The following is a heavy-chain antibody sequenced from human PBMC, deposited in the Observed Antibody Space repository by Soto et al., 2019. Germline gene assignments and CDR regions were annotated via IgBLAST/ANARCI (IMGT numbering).Heavy chain of an antibody. CDR1: GYSFTRYL. D-gene: IGHD3-10*01. Sequence: GEYLKISCKGSGYSFTRYLLGWVRPMPGKGVEWVGIIYPGDCDTRYRPSFQGQVTISADKSLSTAYLQCGRLEAPGPARYFFSSAYGAGIGDYYHGMDGGGQGTTGTVS. CDR2: IYPGDCDT. CDR3: SSAYGAGIGDYYHGMDG. V-gene: IGHV5-51*01. J-gene: IGHJ6*02.